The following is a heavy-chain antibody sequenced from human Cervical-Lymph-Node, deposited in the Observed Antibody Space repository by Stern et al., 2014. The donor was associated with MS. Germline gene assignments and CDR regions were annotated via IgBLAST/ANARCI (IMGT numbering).Heavy chain of an antibody. CDR2: IYPGDSVT. V-gene: IGHV5-51*01. CDR1: GYSFTSYW. CDR3: ARQGGGSSWYDDY. Sequence: VQLVQSGAEVKKPGESLKISCKGSGYSFTSYWIGWVRQTPGKGLEWVGIIYPGDSVTRYSPSFQGQVTISADKAKITPYLQWSSLKASDTAMYYCARQGGGSSWYDDYWGQGTLVTVSS. J-gene: IGHJ4*02. D-gene: IGHD6-13*01.